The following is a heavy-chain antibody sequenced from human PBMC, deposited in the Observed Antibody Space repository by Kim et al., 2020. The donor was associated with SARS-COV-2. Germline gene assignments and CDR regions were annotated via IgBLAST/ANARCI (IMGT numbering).Heavy chain of an antibody. Sequence: GGSLRLSCAASGFTFSTYSMDWVRQAPGKGLEWLSYISSTTSTIYYADSVKGQFTISRENAENSLYLQMNSLRDEDTAVYYCATVGRRSYAMDVWGQGTKVTVSS. CDR3: ATVGRRSYAMDV. J-gene: IGHJ6*02. V-gene: IGHV3-48*02. CDR2: ISSTTSTI. CDR1: GFTFSTYS.